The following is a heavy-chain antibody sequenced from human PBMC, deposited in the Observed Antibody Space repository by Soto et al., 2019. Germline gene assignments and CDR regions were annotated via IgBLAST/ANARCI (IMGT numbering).Heavy chain of an antibody. J-gene: IGHJ3*02. D-gene: IGHD4-17*01. CDR2: IYYSGST. V-gene: IGHV4-30-4*01. CDR3: ARGNTLINYGDENAFDI. Sequence: SETLSLTCTVSGGSISSGDYYWSWIRQPPGKGLEWIGYIYYSGSTYYNPSLKSRVTISVDTSKNQFSLKLSSVTAADTAVYYCARGNTLINYGDENAFDIWGQGTMVTVSS. CDR1: GGSISSGDYY.